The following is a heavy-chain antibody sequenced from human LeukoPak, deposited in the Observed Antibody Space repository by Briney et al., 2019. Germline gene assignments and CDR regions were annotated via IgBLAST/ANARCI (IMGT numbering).Heavy chain of an antibody. CDR1: GGSISSSNW. CDR2: IYHSGST. CDR3: ARGTYCSSTSCYERGAFDI. V-gene: IGHV4-4*02. D-gene: IGHD2-2*01. Sequence: PSETLSLTCAVSGGSISSSNWWRWVRQPPGKGLEWIGEIYHSGSTNYNPSLKSRVTISVDKSKNQFSLKLSSVTAADTAVYYCARGTYCSSTSCYERGAFDIWGQGTMVTVSS. J-gene: IGHJ3*02.